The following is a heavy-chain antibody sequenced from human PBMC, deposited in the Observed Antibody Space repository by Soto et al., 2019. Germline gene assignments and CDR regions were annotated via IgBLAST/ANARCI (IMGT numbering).Heavy chain of an antibody. V-gene: IGHV1-69*13. D-gene: IGHD5-18*01. J-gene: IGHJ6*02. CDR3: AGVYSYGPYYYYYGMDV. Sequence: SVKVSCKASGGTFSSYAISWVRQAPGQGLEWMGGIIPIFGTANYAQKFQGRVTITADESTSTAYMELSSLRSEDTAVYYCAGVYSYGPYYYYYGMDVWGQGTTVTVSS. CDR2: IIPIFGTA. CDR1: GGTFSSYA.